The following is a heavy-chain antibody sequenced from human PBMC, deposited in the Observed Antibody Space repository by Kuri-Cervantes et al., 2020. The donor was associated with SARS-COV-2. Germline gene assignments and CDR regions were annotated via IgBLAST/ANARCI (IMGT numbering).Heavy chain of an antibody. J-gene: IGHJ4*02. V-gene: IGHV3-30*02. CDR1: GFTFSDYY. D-gene: IGHD3-3*01. Sequence: GGSLRLSCAASGFTFSDYYMTWIRQAPGKGLEWVAFIQDDGSNKYYADSVKGRFTISRDNSKNTLYLQMNSLRAEDTAVYYCATPRNFWSGPFDYWGQGTLVTVSS. CDR3: ATPRNFWSGPFDY. CDR2: IQDDGSNK.